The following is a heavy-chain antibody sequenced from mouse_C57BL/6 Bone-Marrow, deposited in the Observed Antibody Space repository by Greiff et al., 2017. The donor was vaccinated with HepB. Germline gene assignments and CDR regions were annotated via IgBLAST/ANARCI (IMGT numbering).Heavy chain of an antibody. J-gene: IGHJ3*01. V-gene: IGHV1-52*01. D-gene: IGHD2-3*01. CDR3: ARALYDSPFAY. Sequence: QVQLKQPGAELVRPGSSVKLSCKASGYTFTSYWMHWVKQRPIQGLEWIGNIDPSDSETHYNQKFKDKATLTVDKSSSTAYMQLSSLTSEDSAVYYCARALYDSPFAYWGQGTLVTVSA. CDR2: IDPSDSET. CDR1: GYTFTSYW.